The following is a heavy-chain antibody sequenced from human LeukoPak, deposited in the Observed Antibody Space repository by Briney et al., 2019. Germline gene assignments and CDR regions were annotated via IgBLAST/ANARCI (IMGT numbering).Heavy chain of an antibody. CDR3: ARGGALDV. Sequence: GGSLRLSCAASGVTFSSYWRNWARQAPGRGLEWVASINHNGNVNYYVDSVKGRFTTSRDNAKNSLYLQMSNLRAEDTAVYFCARGGALDVWGQGATVTVSS. CDR2: INHNGNVN. CDR1: GVTFSSYW. D-gene: IGHD4/OR15-4a*01. J-gene: IGHJ6*02. V-gene: IGHV3-7*03.